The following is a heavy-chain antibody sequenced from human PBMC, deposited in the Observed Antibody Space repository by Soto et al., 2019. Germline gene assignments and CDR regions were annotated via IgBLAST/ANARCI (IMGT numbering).Heavy chain of an antibody. J-gene: IGHJ6*02. CDR1: GYTLTELS. CDR2: FDPEDGET. V-gene: IGHV1-24*01. D-gene: IGHD2-2*01. CDR3: ATTSVVPAAITYYGMDV. Sequence: GASVKVSCKVSGYTLTELSMHWVRQAPGKGLEWMGGFDPEDGETIYAQKFQGRVTMTEDTSTDTAYMELSSLRSEDTAVYYCATTSVVPAAITYYGMDVWGQGTTVTVSS.